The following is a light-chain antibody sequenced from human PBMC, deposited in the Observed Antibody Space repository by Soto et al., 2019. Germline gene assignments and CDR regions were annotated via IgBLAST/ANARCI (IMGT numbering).Light chain of an antibody. CDR2: GVS. V-gene: IGKV3-20*01. CDR1: QSVSSSY. Sequence: IVLTQSPGTLSLSPGERATLSCRASQSVSSSYLAWYQQKPGQAPRLLIYGVSYRTTGIPDRFSGSGSGTDFTLTISRLEPEDFAVYYCQHYDNSPLTFGGGTKVEIK. J-gene: IGKJ4*01. CDR3: QHYDNSPLT.